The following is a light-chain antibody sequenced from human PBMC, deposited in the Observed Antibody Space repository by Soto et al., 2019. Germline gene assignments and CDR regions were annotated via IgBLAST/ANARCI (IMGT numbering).Light chain of an antibody. J-gene: IGLJ2*01. Sequence: QSVLTQPPSASGTPGQGVAISCXGSSANMGSNTVNWYQHLPGTAPKLLIYNDNQRPSGVPDRSFGSKSGTSASLAITGLQSEDEADYYCAAWDGSLNHILFGGGTKLTVL. CDR2: NDN. V-gene: IGLV1-44*01. CDR3: AAWDGSLNHIL. CDR1: SANMGSNT.